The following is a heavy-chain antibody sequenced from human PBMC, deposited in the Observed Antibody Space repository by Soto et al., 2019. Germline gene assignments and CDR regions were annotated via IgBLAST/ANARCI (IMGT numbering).Heavy chain of an antibody. CDR2: IYYSGST. J-gene: IGHJ4*02. Sequence: QVQLQESGPGLVKPSQTLSLTCTVSGGSISSGNYYWSWIRQYPGKGLEWIGYIYYSGSTYYNPSLKIRVTIALDTSKNQFSLNLSSVTAADTAVYYCARTYVSGSYGHYFDYWGQGTLVTVSS. CDR1: GGSISSGNYY. CDR3: ARTYVSGSYGHYFDY. V-gene: IGHV4-31*03. D-gene: IGHD3-10*01.